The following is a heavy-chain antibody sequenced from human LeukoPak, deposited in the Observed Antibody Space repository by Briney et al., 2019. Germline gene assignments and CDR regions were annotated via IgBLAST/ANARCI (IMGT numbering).Heavy chain of an antibody. CDR3: ARTLTYGDYDFDY. D-gene: IGHD4-17*01. CDR1: GYTFTSYD. J-gene: IGHJ4*02. CDR2: MNPNSGNT. V-gene: IGHV1-8*01. Sequence: ASVKVSCKASGYTFTSYDINWVRQATGQGLEWMGWMNPNSGNTGYAQKFQGRVTMTSDTSISTAYMELNSLRSEDTAVYYCARTLTYGDYDFDYWGQGTLVTVSS.